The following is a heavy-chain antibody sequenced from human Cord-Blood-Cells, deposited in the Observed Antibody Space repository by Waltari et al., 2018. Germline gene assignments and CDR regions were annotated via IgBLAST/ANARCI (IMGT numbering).Heavy chain of an antibody. CDR3: AKEMAYCSSTSCYTAFDY. CDR1: GFTFSSYG. D-gene: IGHD2-2*02. J-gene: IGHJ4*02. Sequence: QVQLVESGGGVVQPGGSLRLSCAASGFTFSSYGMHWVRQAPGNGLEWVAFIRYDGSNKYYADSVKGRFTISRDNSKNTLYLQMNSLRAEDTAVYYCAKEMAYCSSTSCYTAFDYWGQGTLVTVSS. CDR2: IRYDGSNK. V-gene: IGHV3-30*02.